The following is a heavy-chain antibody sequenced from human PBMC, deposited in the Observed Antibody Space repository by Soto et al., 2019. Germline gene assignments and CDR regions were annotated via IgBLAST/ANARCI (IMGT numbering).Heavy chain of an antibody. D-gene: IGHD2-15*01. CDR3: ARDICSGGSCSVNWFAP. CDR1: GGSISSFY. CDR2: ISTSGTT. Sequence: PSETLSLTCIVSGGSISSFYWSWIRQPAGKGLEWIGRISTSGTTNYNPSLKSRVSMSADTSKNQFSLRLSSATAADTAVYYCARDICSGGSCSVNWFAPWGQGTLVTVS. V-gene: IGHV4-4*07. J-gene: IGHJ5*02.